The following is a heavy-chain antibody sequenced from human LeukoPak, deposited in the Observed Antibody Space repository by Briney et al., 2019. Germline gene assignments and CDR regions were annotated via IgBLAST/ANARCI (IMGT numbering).Heavy chain of an antibody. CDR2: ISYDGSNK. D-gene: IGHD1-14*01. J-gene: IGHJ4*02. CDR1: GFTFSSYT. V-gene: IGHV3-30*04. CDR3: ASDVTNT. Sequence: GGSLRLSCAASGFTFSSYTMHWVRQAPGKGLEWVAVISYDGSNKYYADSVKGRFTISRDNSKNMLYLQMNSLRSDDTAVYYCASDVTNTWGQGTLVTVSS.